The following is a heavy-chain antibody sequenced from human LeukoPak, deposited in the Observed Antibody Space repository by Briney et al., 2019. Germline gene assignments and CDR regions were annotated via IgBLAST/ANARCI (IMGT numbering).Heavy chain of an antibody. CDR2: IKEDGSEK. D-gene: IGHD5-18*01. Sequence: PGGSLRLSCAASGFTFSHYAMSWVRQAPGKGLEWVANIKEDGSEKNYADSVKGRFTISRDNAKNSLYLQMNSLRAEDTAVYYCARGYTCGYWGQGTLVIVSS. J-gene: IGHJ4*02. CDR1: GFTFSHYA. V-gene: IGHV3-7*04. CDR3: ARGYTCGY.